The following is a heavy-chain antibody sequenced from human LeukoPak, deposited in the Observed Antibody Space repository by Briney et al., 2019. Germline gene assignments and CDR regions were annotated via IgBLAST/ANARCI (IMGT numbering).Heavy chain of an antibody. Sequence: SETLSLTCSVSGGSIRDYSWSWIRQPPGKGLEWIGYVFYTGSPNFDPSLKSRVTMSTNTSKNQFSLKLTSVTAADTAVYYCASHFGSGFDSWGQGTLVTVSS. CDR3: ASHFGSGFDS. CDR2: VFYTGSP. V-gene: IGHV4-59*01. D-gene: IGHD3-10*01. J-gene: IGHJ4*02. CDR1: GGSIRDYS.